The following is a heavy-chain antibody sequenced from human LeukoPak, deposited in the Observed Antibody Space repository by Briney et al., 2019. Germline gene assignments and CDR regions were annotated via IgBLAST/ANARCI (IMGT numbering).Heavy chain of an antibody. J-gene: IGHJ4*02. Sequence: SETLSLTCTVSGGSISSSYYYWGWIRQPPGKGLEWIGSIYYSGSTYYNPSLKSRVTISVDTSKNQFSLKLSSVTAADTAVYYCARTGSSSIDYWGRGTLVTVSS. CDR2: IYYSGST. V-gene: IGHV4-39*01. CDR3: ARTGSSSIDY. D-gene: IGHD6-6*01. CDR1: GGSISSSYYY.